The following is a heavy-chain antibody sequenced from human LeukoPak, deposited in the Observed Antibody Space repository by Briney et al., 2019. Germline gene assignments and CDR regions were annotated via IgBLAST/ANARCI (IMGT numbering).Heavy chain of an antibody. CDR3: ARHQVVPSKRPFDY. D-gene: IGHD2-2*01. J-gene: IGHJ4*02. Sequence: KPGGSLRLSCAASGFTFSDYFMSWIRQAPGRGLEWVSYIGNSDSTIYYADSVKGRITISRDSAKNSLYLQMNSLRAEDTAVYYCARHQVVPSKRPFDYWGQGTLVTVSS. CDR2: IGNSDSTI. CDR1: GFTFSDYF. V-gene: IGHV3-11*01.